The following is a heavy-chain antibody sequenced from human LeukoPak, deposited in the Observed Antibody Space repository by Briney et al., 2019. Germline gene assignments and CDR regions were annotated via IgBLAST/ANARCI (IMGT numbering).Heavy chain of an antibody. J-gene: IGHJ4*02. V-gene: IGHV1-18*01. CDR1: GYTFTSYG. Sequence: ASVKVSCTASGYTFTSYGISWVRQAPGQGLEWVGWISAYNGNTNYAQKLQGRVTMTTDTSTSTAYMELRSLRSDDTAVYYCARGRASIAARPLDYWGQGTLVTVSS. D-gene: IGHD6-6*01. CDR2: ISAYNGNT. CDR3: ARGRASIAARPLDY.